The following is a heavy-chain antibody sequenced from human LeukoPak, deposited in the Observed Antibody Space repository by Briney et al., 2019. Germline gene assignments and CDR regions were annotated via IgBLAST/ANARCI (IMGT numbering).Heavy chain of an antibody. CDR2: INPNSGGT. D-gene: IGHD5-18*01. Sequence: ASVKVSCKASGYTFTSYDINWVRQATGQGLEWMGWINPNSGGTNYAQKFQGRVTMTRDTSISTAYMELSRLRSDDTAVYYCPSEQDTAMAIDAFDIWGQGTMVTVSS. CDR1: GYTFTSYD. J-gene: IGHJ3*02. CDR3: PSEQDTAMAIDAFDI. V-gene: IGHV1-2*02.